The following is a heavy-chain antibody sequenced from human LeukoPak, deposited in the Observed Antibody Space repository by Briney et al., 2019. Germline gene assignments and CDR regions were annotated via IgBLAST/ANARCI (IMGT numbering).Heavy chain of an antibody. J-gene: IGHJ4*02. V-gene: IGHV1-2*02. CDR2: INPNSGGT. CDR3: ARGDSLGYDYVWGSYPFDY. Sequence: ASVKVSCKAFGYTFTSNYMHWVRQAPGQGLEWMGWINPNSGGTNYAQKFQGRVTMTRDTSISTAYMELSRLRSDDTAVYYCARGDSLGYDYVWGSYPFDYWGQGTLVTVSS. D-gene: IGHD3-16*02. CDR1: GYTFTSNY.